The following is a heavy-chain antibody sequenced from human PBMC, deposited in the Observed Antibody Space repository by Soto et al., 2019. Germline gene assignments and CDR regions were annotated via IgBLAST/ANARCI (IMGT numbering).Heavy chain of an antibody. D-gene: IGHD3-22*01. Sequence: EVELLESGGGLVQPGGSLRLSCAASGFTFSAYAMGWVRQAPGKGLEWVSCITSGGSAFYADSVKGRFTLSRDNSKNTLYLQMNSLRAEDTATYYCAKGDSSSYYGDHWGQGTLVTVSS. J-gene: IGHJ4*02. CDR2: ITSGGSA. CDR3: AKGDSSSYYGDH. CDR1: GFTFSAYA. V-gene: IGHV3-23*01.